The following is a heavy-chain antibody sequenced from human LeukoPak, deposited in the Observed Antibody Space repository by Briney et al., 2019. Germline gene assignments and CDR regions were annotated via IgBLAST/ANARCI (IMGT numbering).Heavy chain of an antibody. CDR1: GGTFSSYA. D-gene: IGHD4-17*01. CDR2: IIPIFGTA. J-gene: IGHJ2*01. CDR3: ARGAGDYGDYLAYWYFDL. Sequence: GASVKVSCKASGGTFSSYAISWVRQATGQGLEWMGGIIPIFGTANYAQKFQGRVTITADKSTSTAYMELSSLRSEDTAVYYCARGAGDYGDYLAYWYFDLWGRGTLVTVSS. V-gene: IGHV1-69*06.